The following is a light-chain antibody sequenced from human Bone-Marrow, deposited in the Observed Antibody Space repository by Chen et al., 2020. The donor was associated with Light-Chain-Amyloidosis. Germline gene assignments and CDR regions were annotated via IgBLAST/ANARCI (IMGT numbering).Light chain of an antibody. CDR3: QQYGTSPLT. V-gene: IGKV3-20*01. Sequence: EIVLTQSPGTLSLSPGEGANLSCRASQTISSNYLTWYQQTFGQAPRLLIYGSYSRATGIPDRFTGSGSGTDFTLTINRLEPEDFAMYYCQQYGTSPLTFGGGTKVEIK. CDR2: GSY. J-gene: IGKJ4*01. CDR1: QTISSNY.